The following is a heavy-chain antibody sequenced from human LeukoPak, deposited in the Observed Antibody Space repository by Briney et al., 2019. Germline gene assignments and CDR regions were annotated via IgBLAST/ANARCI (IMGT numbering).Heavy chain of an antibody. CDR3: ARDPGYSYGHDY. D-gene: IGHD5-18*01. Sequence: GGSLRLSCAASGFTFSSYSMNWVRQAPGKGLEWVSSISSSSSYIYYADSVKGRFTISRDNAKNSLYLQTNSLRAEDTAVYYCARDPGYSYGHDYWGQGTLVTVSS. V-gene: IGHV3-21*01. CDR2: ISSSSSYI. J-gene: IGHJ4*02. CDR1: GFTFSSYS.